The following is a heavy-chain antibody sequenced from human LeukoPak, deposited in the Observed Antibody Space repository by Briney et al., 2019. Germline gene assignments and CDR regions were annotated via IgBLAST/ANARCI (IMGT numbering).Heavy chain of an antibody. D-gene: IGHD1-20*01. CDR2: IHITGTT. V-gene: IGHV4-61*02. CDR3: ARASNPVITLFFDS. CDR1: GDSISTGSYF. J-gene: IGHJ4*02. Sequence: SETLSLTCAVSGDSISTGSYFWTWVRQPAGKGLEWIGRIHITGTTRYAPSLMGRVTISIDTSQNHFSLTLTSVTAADTAVYYCARASNPVITLFFDSWGQGALVIVSS.